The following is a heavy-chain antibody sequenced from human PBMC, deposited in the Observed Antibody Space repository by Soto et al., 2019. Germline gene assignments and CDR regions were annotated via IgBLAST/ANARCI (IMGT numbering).Heavy chain of an antibody. Sequence: QVQLQQSGPGLVKPSQTLSLTCAISGDSVSSNSATWTWIRQSPSRGLEWLGRTYYRSKWFNDYSVSGKSRLTINPDTSNNHFPLQLNSVPPEYTAVYYCAREEYNYGHRSSFFEYWGQGTLVTVSS. D-gene: IGHD5-18*01. J-gene: IGHJ4*02. V-gene: IGHV6-1*01. CDR1: GDSVSSNSAT. CDR2: TYYRSKWFN. CDR3: AREEYNYGHRSSFFEY.